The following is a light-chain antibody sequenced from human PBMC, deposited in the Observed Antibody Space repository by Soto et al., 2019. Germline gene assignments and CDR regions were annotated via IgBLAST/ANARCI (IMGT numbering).Light chain of an antibody. CDR3: QQYNSYWT. CDR2: KAS. CDR1: QSISSW. V-gene: IGKV1-5*03. Sequence: DIQMTQSPSTLSASVGDRVTITCRASQSISSWLAWYQQKAGKAPKLLIYKASSLASGVPSRFSSSGSGTEFTLTISSLQPDDFATYYCQQYNSYWTFGQGTKVEIK. J-gene: IGKJ1*01.